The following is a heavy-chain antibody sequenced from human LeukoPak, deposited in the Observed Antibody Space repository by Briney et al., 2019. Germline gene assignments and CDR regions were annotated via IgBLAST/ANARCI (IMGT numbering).Heavy chain of an antibody. Sequence: SETLSLTCTVSGVSISSSSYYWGWLRQPPGKGLEWIGSIYYSGSTYYNPSLKSRVTVSVDTSKNQFSLKLSSVTAADTAVYYCASGIAVAGRDYWGQGTLVTVSS. V-gene: IGHV4-39*07. J-gene: IGHJ4*02. D-gene: IGHD6-19*01. CDR2: IYYSGST. CDR1: GVSISSSSYY. CDR3: ASGIAVAGRDY.